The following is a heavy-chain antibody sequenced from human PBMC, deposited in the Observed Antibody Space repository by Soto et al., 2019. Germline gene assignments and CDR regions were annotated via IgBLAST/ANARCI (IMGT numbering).Heavy chain of an antibody. V-gene: IGHV3-33*06. Sequence: GGSLRLSCAASGFIFSSYGMHWVRQAPGKGLEWVAVIWYDGGNKNYAESVKGRFTISRDTSKNTLYLQMNSLRAEDTAVYYCAKCGYSYGHRSYYYGMDVWGQGTTVTVS. D-gene: IGHD5-18*01. CDR3: AKCGYSYGHRSYYYGMDV. J-gene: IGHJ6*02. CDR2: IWYDGGNK. CDR1: GFIFSSYG.